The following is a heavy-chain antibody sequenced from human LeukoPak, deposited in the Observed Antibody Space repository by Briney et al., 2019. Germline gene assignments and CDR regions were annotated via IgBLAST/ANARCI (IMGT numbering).Heavy chain of an antibody. J-gene: IGHJ4*02. V-gene: IGHV1-69*13. Sequence: SSVKVSCKASGGTFSRYAISWVRQAPGQGLEWMGGIIPIFGTANYAQKFQGRVTITADESTSTAYMELSSLRSEDTAVYYCARGEDYYGSGSYYNSFDYWGQGTLVTVSS. D-gene: IGHD3-10*01. CDR3: ARGEDYYGSGSYYNSFDY. CDR2: IIPIFGTA. CDR1: GGTFSRYA.